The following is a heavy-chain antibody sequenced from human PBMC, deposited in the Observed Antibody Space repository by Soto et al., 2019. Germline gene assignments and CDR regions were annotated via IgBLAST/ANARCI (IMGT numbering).Heavy chain of an antibody. V-gene: IGHV3-33*01. D-gene: IGHD6-13*01. CDR3: ARPQTPGIAAAGNFDY. CDR2: IWYDGSNK. Sequence: GGSLRLSCAASGFTFSSYGMHWVRQAPGKGLEWVAVIWYDGSNKYYADSVKGRFTISRDNSKNTLYLQMNSLRAEDTAVYYCARPQTPGIAAAGNFDYWGQGTLVTVSS. CDR1: GFTFSSYG. J-gene: IGHJ4*02.